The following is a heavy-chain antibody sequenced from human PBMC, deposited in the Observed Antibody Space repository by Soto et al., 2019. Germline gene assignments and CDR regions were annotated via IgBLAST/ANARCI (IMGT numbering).Heavy chain of an antibody. CDR2: INHSGST. V-gene: IGHV4-34*01. CDR3: ARGSRVAARPDLGY. CDR1: GGSFSGYY. Sequence: XATLSLTCAVYGGSFSGYYWSWIRQPPGKGLEWIGEINHSGSTNYNPSLKSRVTISVDTSKNQFSLKLSSVTAADTAVYYCARGSRVAARPDLGYWGQGTLVTVSS. J-gene: IGHJ4*02. D-gene: IGHD6-6*01.